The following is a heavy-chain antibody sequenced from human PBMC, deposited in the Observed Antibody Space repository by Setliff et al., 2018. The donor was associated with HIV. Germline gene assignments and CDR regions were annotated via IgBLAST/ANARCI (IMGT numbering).Heavy chain of an antibody. CDR1: GYSFTNYW. CDR3: ARQASWGYYFDY. V-gene: IGHV5-51*01. J-gene: IGHJ4*02. Sequence: PGESLKISCKGSGYSFTNYWVAWVRQMPGKGLEWMGIIYAGDSDTRYSPSFQGQVTISADKSISTAYLQWSSLKASDTAMYYCARQASWGYYFDYWGQGTLVTVSS. CDR2: IYAGDSDT. D-gene: IGHD1-26*01.